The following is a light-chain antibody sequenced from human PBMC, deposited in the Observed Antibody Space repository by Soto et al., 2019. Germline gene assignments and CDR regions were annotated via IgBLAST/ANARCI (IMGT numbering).Light chain of an antibody. J-gene: IGLJ2*01. CDR3: NSYTISSTLV. CDR2: EVT. Sequence: QSALTQPASVSGSPGQSITISCTGTSSDVGAYNYVSWYQQHPGKAPKLVIYEVTNRPSGVSNRFSGSKSGNTASLTISGLQTEDEADYYCNSYTISSTLVFGGGTKLTVL. V-gene: IGLV2-14*01. CDR1: SSDVGAYNY.